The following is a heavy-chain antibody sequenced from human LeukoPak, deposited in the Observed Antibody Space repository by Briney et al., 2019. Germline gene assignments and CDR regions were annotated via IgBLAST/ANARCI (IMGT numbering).Heavy chain of an antibody. CDR1: GYNFISYA. V-gene: IGHV1-3*01. Sequence: ASVKVSCKASGYNFISYAIHWVRQAPGQRPEWTGWIHAGNGNTKYSQKFQDRVTITRDTSARTADMELSSLTSEDTAVYYCARRLRLSKSNLREYYGMDVWGQGTTVTVSS. J-gene: IGHJ6*02. CDR3: ARRLRLSKSNLREYYGMDV. D-gene: IGHD5-24*01. CDR2: IHAGNGNT.